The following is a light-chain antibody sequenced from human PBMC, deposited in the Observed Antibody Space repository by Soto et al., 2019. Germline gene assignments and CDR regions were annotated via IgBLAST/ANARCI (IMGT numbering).Light chain of an antibody. V-gene: IGKV3D-15*01. Sequence: EIVLTQSPGTLSLSPGERATLSCRASQSVSSNLAWYQQKPGQAPRLLVYGASSRATGIPDRFSGSGSGTDFTLTISSLQPDDFATYYCQQYNSYYTFGQGTKVDIK. CDR1: QSVSSN. CDR2: GAS. CDR3: QQYNSYYT. J-gene: IGKJ2*01.